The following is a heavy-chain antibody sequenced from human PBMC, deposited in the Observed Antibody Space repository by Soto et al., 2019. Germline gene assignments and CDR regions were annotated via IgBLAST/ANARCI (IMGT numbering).Heavy chain of an antibody. Sequence: PGESLKISCKGSGCSFISYWIGWVRQIPGKGLEWMGIIYPGDSDTRYSPSFQGQVTISADKSISTAYLQWSSLKASDTAMYYCARRAGYSSLPFDPWGQGTLVTVSS. CDR1: GCSFISYW. CDR3: ARRAGYSSLPFDP. CDR2: IYPGDSDT. J-gene: IGHJ5*02. D-gene: IGHD6-13*01. V-gene: IGHV5-51*01.